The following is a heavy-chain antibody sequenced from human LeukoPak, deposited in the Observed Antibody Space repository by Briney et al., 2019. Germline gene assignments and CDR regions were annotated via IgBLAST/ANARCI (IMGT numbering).Heavy chain of an antibody. Sequence: GGSLRLSCAASGFTFSNFAMSWVRQAPGRGLEWVSSISFSGGSTYYADSVKGRFTISRDDSKNTLFLQMNSLSPEDTAVYYCANQDSSGYQDYWGQGTLVTVSS. CDR3: ANQDSSGYQDY. D-gene: IGHD3-22*01. CDR2: ISFSGGST. CDR1: GFTFSNFA. V-gene: IGHV3-23*01. J-gene: IGHJ4*02.